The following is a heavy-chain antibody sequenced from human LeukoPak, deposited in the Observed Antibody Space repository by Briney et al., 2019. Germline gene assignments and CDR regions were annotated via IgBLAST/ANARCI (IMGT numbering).Heavy chain of an antibody. CDR2: IYYSGST. J-gene: IGHJ4*02. Sequence: PSETLSLTCTVSGGSISGYYWSWIRQPPGKGLEWIGYIYYSGSTTYNPSLKSRVTTSVDTSKNQFSLKVSSVTAADTAVYYCARRAPNSGCYSFDYWGQGTLVTVSS. V-gene: IGHV4-59*08. D-gene: IGHD6-19*01. CDR3: ARRAPNSGCYSFDY. CDR1: GGSISGYY.